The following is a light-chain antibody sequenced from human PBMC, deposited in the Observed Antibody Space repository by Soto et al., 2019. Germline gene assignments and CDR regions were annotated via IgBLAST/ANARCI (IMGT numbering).Light chain of an antibody. J-gene: IGLJ1*01. Sequence: QSALTQPASVSGSPGQSITISCTGTSSDVGGYNYVSWYQQHPGKAPKVMIYEVSHRPSGVSNRFSGSRSVNTASLTISGLQAEDEADYYCSSYTSSNTQVFGTGTKVTVL. CDR1: SSDVGGYNY. CDR3: SSYTSSNTQV. CDR2: EVS. V-gene: IGLV2-14*01.